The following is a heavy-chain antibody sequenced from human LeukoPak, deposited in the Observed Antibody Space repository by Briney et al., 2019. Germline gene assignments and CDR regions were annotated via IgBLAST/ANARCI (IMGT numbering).Heavy chain of an antibody. Sequence: ASVKVSCKASGYTFTSYDINWVRQATGRGLEWMGCMNPNSGNTGYAQKFQGRVTITRNTSISTAYMELSSLRSEDTAVYYCARGATEYNWNTLYYYMDVWGKGTTVTVSS. CDR3: ARGATEYNWNTLYYYMDV. CDR2: MNPNSGNT. J-gene: IGHJ6*03. V-gene: IGHV1-8*03. CDR1: GYTFTSYD. D-gene: IGHD1/OR15-1a*01.